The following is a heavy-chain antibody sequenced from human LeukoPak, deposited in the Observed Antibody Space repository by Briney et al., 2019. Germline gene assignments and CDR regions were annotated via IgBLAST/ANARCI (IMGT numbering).Heavy chain of an antibody. CDR1: GFTFSNAW. Sequence: GGSLRLSCAASGFTFSNAWMSWVRQAPGKGLKWVGRIKSKTDGGTTDYAAPVKGRFTISRDDSKNTLYLQMNSLKTEDTAVYYCTTEGGPYYYDSSGYYYPYFDYWGQGTTVTVSS. D-gene: IGHD3-22*01. CDR2: IKSKTDGGTT. V-gene: IGHV3-15*01. J-gene: IGHJ4*03. CDR3: TTEGGPYYYDSSGYYYPYFDY.